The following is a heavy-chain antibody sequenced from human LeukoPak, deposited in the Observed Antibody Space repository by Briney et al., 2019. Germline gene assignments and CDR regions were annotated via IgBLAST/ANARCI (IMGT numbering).Heavy chain of an antibody. J-gene: IGHJ4*02. CDR3: AREYYYDSSGYY. CDR1: GGSINTYY. V-gene: IGHV4-59*12. CDR2: ISYSGST. Sequence: SETLSLTCTVSGGSINTYYWSWIRQPPGKGLEWIGYISYSGSTNYNPSLTSRVTISVDRSKNQFSLKLSSVTAADTAVYYCAREYYYDSSGYYWGQGTLVTVSS. D-gene: IGHD3-22*01.